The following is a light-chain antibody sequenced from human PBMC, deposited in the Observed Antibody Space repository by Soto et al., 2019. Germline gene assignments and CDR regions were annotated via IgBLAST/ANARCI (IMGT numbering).Light chain of an antibody. CDR2: WAS. Sequence: DIVMTQSPDSLAVSLGERATINCKSSQSVLYSSNNKNYLAWYQQKPRQPPKLLIYWASTRESGVPDRFSGSGSGTDFTLTISSLQAEDVAVYYCQQYYSNPLAFGQGTKVEIK. CDR1: QSVLYSSNNKNY. V-gene: IGKV4-1*01. J-gene: IGKJ1*01. CDR3: QQYYSNPLA.